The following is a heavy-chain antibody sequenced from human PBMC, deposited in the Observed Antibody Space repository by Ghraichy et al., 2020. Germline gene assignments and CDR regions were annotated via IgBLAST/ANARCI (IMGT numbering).Heavy chain of an antibody. D-gene: IGHD1-26*01. J-gene: IGHJ4*02. Sequence: GGSLRLSCAASGFTFSTYAMSWVRQAPGKGLEWVSAITGSGGSTYYADSVKGRFTISRDNSKNTLYLQVNSLRAEDTAVYYCAKSLKMGATYSVSDYWGQGTLVTVSS. V-gene: IGHV3-23*01. CDR3: AKSLKMGATYSVSDY. CDR1: GFTFSTYA. CDR2: ITGSGGST.